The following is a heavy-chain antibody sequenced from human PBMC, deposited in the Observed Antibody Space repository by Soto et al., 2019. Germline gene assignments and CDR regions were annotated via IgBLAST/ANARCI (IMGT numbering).Heavy chain of an antibody. CDR1: GGSFSGYY. CDR3: ARSRDSNYDFDY. D-gene: IGHD4-4*01. V-gene: IGHV4-34*01. J-gene: IGHJ4*02. CDR2: INHSGST. Sequence: QVQLQQWGAGLLKPSETLSLTCAVYGGSFSGYYWSWIRQPPGKGLVWIGEINHSGSTNYNPSLKSRVTISVDTSKNQFSLKLSSVTAADTAVYYCARSRDSNYDFDYWGQGTLVTVSS.